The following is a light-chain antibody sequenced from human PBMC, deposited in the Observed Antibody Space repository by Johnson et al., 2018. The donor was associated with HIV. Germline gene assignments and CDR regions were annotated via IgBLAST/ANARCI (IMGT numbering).Light chain of an antibody. Sequence: QSVLTQPPSVSAAPGQTVTISCSGSSSNIGNNYVSWYQQFPGTAPKLLIYDNNKRPSGIPDRFSGSKSGTSATLGITGLQTGDEADYYCGRWDDSLSTYVLGTGTKVTVL. J-gene: IGLJ1*01. CDR2: DNN. V-gene: IGLV1-51*01. CDR3: GRWDDSLSTYV. CDR1: SSNIGNNY.